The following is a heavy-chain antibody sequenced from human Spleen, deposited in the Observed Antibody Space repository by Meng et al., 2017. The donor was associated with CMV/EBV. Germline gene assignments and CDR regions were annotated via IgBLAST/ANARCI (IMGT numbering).Heavy chain of an antibody. CDR2: INHSGST. J-gene: IGHJ4*02. Sequence: SETLSLTCTVSGDSVSSGSHFWSWIRQPPGKGLEWIGEINHSGSTNYNPSLKSRVTMLVDTSKNQFSLKLSSVTAADTAVHYCARVGYNWNLFDYWGQGTLVTVSS. CDR1: GDSVSSGSHF. CDR3: ARVGYNWNLFDY. V-gene: IGHV4-61*01. D-gene: IGHD1-20*01.